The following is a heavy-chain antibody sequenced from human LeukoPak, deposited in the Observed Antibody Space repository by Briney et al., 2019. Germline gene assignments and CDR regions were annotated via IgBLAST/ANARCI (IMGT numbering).Heavy chain of an antibody. D-gene: IGHD3-10*01. CDR3: AKDPQVRGVSIFDY. V-gene: IGHV3-23*01. CDR2: ISGSGGST. CDR1: GFTFSSYS. J-gene: IGHJ4*02. Sequence: PGGSLRLSCAASGFTFSSYSMNWVRQAPGKGLEWVSAISGSGGSTYYADSVKGRFTISRDNSKNTLYLQMNSLRAEDTAVYYCAKDPQVRGVSIFDYWGQGTLVTVSS.